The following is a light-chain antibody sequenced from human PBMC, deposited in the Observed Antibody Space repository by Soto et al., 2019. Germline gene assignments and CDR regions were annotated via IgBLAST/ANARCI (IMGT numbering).Light chain of an antibody. CDR1: QSIASSY. V-gene: IGKV3-20*01. CDR3: QHSGTSPFT. Sequence: ELVLTQSPGTLSLSPGERATLSCRASQSIASSYLAWYQQRPGQAPRLLVSGTSTRATGIPDRFGGSGSGTEFSLTISRLEPEDVAVYYCQHSGTSPFTFGPGTKVHIK. CDR2: GTS. J-gene: IGKJ3*01.